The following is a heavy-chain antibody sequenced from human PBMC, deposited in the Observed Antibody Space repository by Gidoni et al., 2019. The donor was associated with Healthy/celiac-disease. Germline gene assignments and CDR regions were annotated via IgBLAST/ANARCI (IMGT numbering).Heavy chain of an antibody. Sequence: QVQLQESGPGLVKPSQTLSLTCTVSGGSISSGGYYWSWIRQHPGKGLEWIWYIYYSGSTYYNPSLKSRVTISVDTSKNQFSLKLSSVTAADTAVYYCARYTIFGVVIMAHWFDPWGQGTLVTVSS. J-gene: IGHJ5*02. CDR3: ARYTIFGVVIMAHWFDP. V-gene: IGHV4-31*03. CDR2: IYYSGST. D-gene: IGHD3-3*01. CDR1: GGSISSGGYY.